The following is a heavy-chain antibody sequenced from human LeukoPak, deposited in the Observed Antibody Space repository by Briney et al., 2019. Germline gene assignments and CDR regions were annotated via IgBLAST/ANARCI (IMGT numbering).Heavy chain of an antibody. CDR2: INHSGST. D-gene: IGHD4-17*01. Sequence: TSETLSLTCAVYGGSFSGHYWSWIRQPPGKGLEWIGEINHSGSTKYNPSLKSRVTISVDTSKNQFSLKLSSVTAADTAVYYCARDKMSYGDKRAQGYYYYMDVWGKGTTVTVSS. CDR3: ARDKMSYGDKRAQGYYYYMDV. J-gene: IGHJ6*03. CDR1: GGSFSGHY. V-gene: IGHV4-34*01.